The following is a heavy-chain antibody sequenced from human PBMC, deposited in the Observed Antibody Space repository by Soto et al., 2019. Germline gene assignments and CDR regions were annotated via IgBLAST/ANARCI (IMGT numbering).Heavy chain of an antibody. CDR2: ISGSGGST. CDR3: AKGKSIWDYYYYYGMDV. V-gene: IGHV3-23*01. CDR1: GFTFSSYA. J-gene: IGHJ6*02. Sequence: GSLRLSCAASGFTFSSYAMSWVRQAPGKGLEWVSAISGSGGSTYYADSVKGRFTISRDNSKNTLYLQMNSLRAEDTAVYYCAKGKSIWDYYYYYGMDVWGQGTTVTVSS. D-gene: IGHD6-6*01.